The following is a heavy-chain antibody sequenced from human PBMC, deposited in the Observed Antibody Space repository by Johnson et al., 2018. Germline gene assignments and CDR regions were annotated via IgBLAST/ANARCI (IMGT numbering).Heavy chain of an antibody. CDR3: SRGLLPYWSSTSCYEGNYYYYYYMDV. Sequence: EVQLVESGGGLVKPGGSLRLSCAASGFTFSSYSMNWVRQAPGKGLEWVLSIRSSSSYIAYADSVKGRFTISRDHAKNSMDLQINKLRAEDTAVYYCSRGLLPYWSSTSCYEGNYYYYYYMDVWGKGTTVTVSS. V-gene: IGHV3-21*01. D-gene: IGHD2-2*01. CDR2: IRSSSSYI. CDR1: GFTFSSYS. J-gene: IGHJ6*03.